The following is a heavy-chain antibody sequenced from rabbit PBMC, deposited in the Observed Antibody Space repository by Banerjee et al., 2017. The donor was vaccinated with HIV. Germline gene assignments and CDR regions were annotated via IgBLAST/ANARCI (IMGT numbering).Heavy chain of an antibody. CDR1: GFSFNNKYV. V-gene: IGHV1S40*01. J-gene: IGHJ4*01. CDR3: ARDLAGVIGWNFDL. CDR2: ISAGSSGTT. Sequence: QSLEESGGDLVKPGASLTLTCTASGFSFNNKYVMCWVRQAPGKGLEWIGCISAGSSGTTYYASWAKGRFTISKTSSTTVTLQMTSLTAADTATYFCARDLAGVIGWNFDLWGPGTLVTVS. D-gene: IGHD4-1*01.